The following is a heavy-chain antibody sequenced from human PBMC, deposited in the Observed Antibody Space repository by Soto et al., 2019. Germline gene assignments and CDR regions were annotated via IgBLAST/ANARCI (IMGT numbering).Heavy chain of an antibody. CDR1: GFTFSSYG. D-gene: IGHD5-18*01. V-gene: IGHV3-30-3*01. CDR3: VGGYGAHDSFDI. J-gene: IGHJ3*02. Sequence: PGGSLRLSCAASGFTFSSYGMHWVRQAPGKGLEWVAVISYDGSNKYYADSVKGRFTISRDNSKNTLYLQMNSLRAEDTAVYYCVGGYGAHDSFDIWGQGTMVTVSS. CDR2: ISYDGSNK.